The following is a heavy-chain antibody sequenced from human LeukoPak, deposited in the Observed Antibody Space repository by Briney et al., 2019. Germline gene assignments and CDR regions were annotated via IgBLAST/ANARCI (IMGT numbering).Heavy chain of an antibody. J-gene: IGHJ4*02. D-gene: IGHD1-26*01. CDR2: IYSNGNA. CDR1: GFAVTTNY. Sequence: PGGSLRLSCAASGFAVTTNYLSWVRQAPGKGLKWVSVIYSNGNAYYADSVKGRFTISRDNSKNILYLQMNSLRVEDTAVYLCARGGSRGSFDYWGQGTLVTVSS. CDR3: ARGGSRGSFDY. V-gene: IGHV3-66*01.